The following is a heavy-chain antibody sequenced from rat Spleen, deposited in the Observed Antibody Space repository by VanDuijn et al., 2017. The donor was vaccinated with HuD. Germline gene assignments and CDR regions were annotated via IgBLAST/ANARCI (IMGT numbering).Heavy chain of an antibody. Sequence: EVQLQESGPGLVKPSQSLSLTCSVTGYSITSSYRWNWIRKFPGNKLEWMGYIGSSGSTGYNPSLKTRISITRDTSKNQFFLQLNSVTTEDTATYYCARYRDSYGHVGIFDYWGQGVMVTVSS. J-gene: IGHJ2*01. CDR2: IGSSGST. CDR1: GYSITSSY. D-gene: IGHD1-12*01. V-gene: IGHV3-1*01. CDR3: ARYRDSYGHVGIFDY.